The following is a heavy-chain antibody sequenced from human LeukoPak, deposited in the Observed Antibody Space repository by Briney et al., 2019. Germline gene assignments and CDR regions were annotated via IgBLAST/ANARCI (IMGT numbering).Heavy chain of an antibody. CDR2: IKQDGSEK. CDR1: GFSFSSYW. CDR3: ARGIRFLEPFDY. V-gene: IGHV3-7*03. J-gene: IGHJ4*02. D-gene: IGHD3-3*01. Sequence: GGSLRLSCAASGFSFSSYWMSWVRQAPGKGLEWVANIKQDGSEKYYVDSVKGRFTISRDNTKNSLYLQMDSLRAEDTAVYYCARGIRFLEPFDYWGQGTLVTVSS.